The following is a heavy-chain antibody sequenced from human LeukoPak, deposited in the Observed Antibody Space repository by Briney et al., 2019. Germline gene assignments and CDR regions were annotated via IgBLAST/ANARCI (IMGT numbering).Heavy chain of an antibody. CDR3: ASSYSSSRKVPEPNWFDP. D-gene: IGHD6-6*01. Sequence: TSETLSLTCAVYGGSFSGYYWSWIRQPPGKGLEWIGEINHSGSTNYNPSLKSRLTISVDTSKNQFSLKLSSVTAADTAVYYCASSYSSSRKVPEPNWFDPWGQGTLVTVSS. CDR2: INHSGST. V-gene: IGHV4-34*01. J-gene: IGHJ5*02. CDR1: GGSFSGYY.